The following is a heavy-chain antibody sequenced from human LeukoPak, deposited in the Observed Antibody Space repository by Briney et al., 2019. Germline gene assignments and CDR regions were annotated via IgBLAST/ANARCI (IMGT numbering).Heavy chain of an antibody. D-gene: IGHD1-26*01. J-gene: IGHJ5*02. Sequence: ASVKVSCKASGDRFNSFGISWVRQVPGQGLEWMGWISGYNGHTKYSQNLLGRVTLTTDASSSTAYMALRSLRSDDTAVYYCARKIAPGGTGLGCLDAWGQGTLVLVSS. CDR1: GDRFNSFG. CDR3: ARKIAPGGTGLGCLDA. CDR2: ISGYNGHT. V-gene: IGHV1-18*01.